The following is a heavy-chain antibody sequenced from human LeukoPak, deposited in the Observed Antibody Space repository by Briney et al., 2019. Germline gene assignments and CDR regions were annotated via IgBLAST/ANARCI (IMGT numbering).Heavy chain of an antibody. CDR3: ARKGLATSVPFDY. J-gene: IGHJ4*02. V-gene: IGHV1-2*06. CDR2: TNPNSGGT. Sequence: ASVKVSCKASGYTFTGYYMHWVRQAPGQGLEWMGRTNPNSGGTNYAQKFQGRVTMTRDTSISTAYMELSRLRSDDTAVYYCARKGLATSVPFDYWGQGTLVTVSS. CDR1: GYTFTGYY. D-gene: IGHD5-24*01.